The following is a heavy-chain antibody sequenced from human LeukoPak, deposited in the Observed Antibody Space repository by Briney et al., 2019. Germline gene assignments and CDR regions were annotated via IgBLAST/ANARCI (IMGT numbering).Heavy chain of an antibody. J-gene: IGHJ4*02. V-gene: IGHV4-59*13. D-gene: IGHD1-26*01. CDR1: VGSISGYF. Sequence: SETLSLTCTVSVGSISGYFWSWVRQAPGTGLEWIRHIYYSGATNYNPSLRSRITISVDTSKNQFSLKLRSVTAADTAVYYCARAQYSGSCFDYWGQGTLVTVSS. CDR2: IYYSGAT. CDR3: ARAQYSGSCFDY.